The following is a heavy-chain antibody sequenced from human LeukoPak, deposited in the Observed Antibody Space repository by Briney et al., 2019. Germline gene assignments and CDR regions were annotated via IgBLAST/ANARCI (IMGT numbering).Heavy chain of an antibody. V-gene: IGHV4-59*01. CDR2: IYHSGST. CDR3: ARENGYKYDY. Sequence: PSETLSLTCTVSGGSISSYYWSWVRQPPGKGLEWIGSIYHSGSTNYNPSLKSRVTISVDTSKNQFSLKLRSVTAADTAVYYCARENGYKYDYWGQGTLVTVSS. CDR1: GGSISSYY. D-gene: IGHD5-24*01. J-gene: IGHJ4*02.